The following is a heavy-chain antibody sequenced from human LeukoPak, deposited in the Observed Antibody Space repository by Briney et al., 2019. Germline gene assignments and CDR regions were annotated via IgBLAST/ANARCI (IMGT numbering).Heavy chain of an antibody. CDR3: SRYIAAAGTAH. CDR1: GFTFRNAW. D-gene: IGHD6-13*01. V-gene: IGHV3-15*01. Sequence: GGSLRLSCAASGFTFRNAWMSWVRQAPGKGLEWVGHIKSKTDGGTTDYAAPVKGRFTISRDDSKNTLFLQMNSLKTEDTAVYYCSRYIAAAGTAHWGQGALVTVSS. J-gene: IGHJ4*02. CDR2: IKSKTDGGTT.